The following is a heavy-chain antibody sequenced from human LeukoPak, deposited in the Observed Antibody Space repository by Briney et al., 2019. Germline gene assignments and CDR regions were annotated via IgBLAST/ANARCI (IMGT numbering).Heavy chain of an antibody. V-gene: IGHV3-23*01. CDR3: AKGISDLGYYGPEGEDY. J-gene: IGHJ4*02. Sequence: GGSLRLSCAASGFTFSSYAMSWVRQAPGKGLEWVSAISGSGGSTYYADSVKGRFTISRDNSKNTLYLQMNSLRAEDTAVYYCAKGISDLGYYGPEGEDYWGKGPLVTASS. CDR1: GFTFSSYA. CDR2: ISGSGGST. D-gene: IGHD3-10*01.